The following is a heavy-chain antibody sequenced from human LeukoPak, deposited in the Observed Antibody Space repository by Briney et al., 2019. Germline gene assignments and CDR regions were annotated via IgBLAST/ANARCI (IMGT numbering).Heavy chain of an antibody. D-gene: IGHD6-6*01. Sequence: VASVKVSCKASGGTFSSYAISWVRQAPGQGLEWMGWINPNSGGTNYAQKFQGRVTMTRDTSISTAYMELSRLRSDDTAVYYCARDRHIAARRGNWFDPWGQGTLVTVSS. CDR3: ARDRHIAARRGNWFDP. V-gene: IGHV1-2*02. CDR1: GGTFSSYA. J-gene: IGHJ5*02. CDR2: INPNSGGT.